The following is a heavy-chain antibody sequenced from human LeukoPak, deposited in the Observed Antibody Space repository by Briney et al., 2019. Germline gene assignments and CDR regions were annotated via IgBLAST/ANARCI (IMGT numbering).Heavy chain of an antibody. D-gene: IGHD6-13*01. Sequence: PSETLSLTCTVSGGSISSSSYYWGWIRQPPGKGLEWIGSIYYSGSTYYNPSLKSRVTISVDTSKNQFSLRLASVTAADTAVYYCARGFAAPGTSGWFDPWGQGTLVTVSS. V-gene: IGHV4-39*07. CDR1: GGSISSSSYY. J-gene: IGHJ5*02. CDR2: IYYSGST. CDR3: ARGFAAPGTSGWFDP.